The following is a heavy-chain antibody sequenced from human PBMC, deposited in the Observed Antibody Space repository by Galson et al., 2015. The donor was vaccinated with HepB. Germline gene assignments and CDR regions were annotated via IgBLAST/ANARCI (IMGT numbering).Heavy chain of an antibody. D-gene: IGHD3-22*01. CDR2: ISSSSSYI. Sequence: SLRLSCAASGFTFSSYSMNWVRQAPGKGLEWVSSISSSSSYIYYADSVKGRFTISRDNAENSLYLQMDSLRAEDTAVYYCASSSGYFPPTFASGGQGTLVTVP. CDR1: GFTFSSYS. J-gene: IGHJ4*02. CDR3: ASSSGYFPPTFAS. V-gene: IGHV3-21*01.